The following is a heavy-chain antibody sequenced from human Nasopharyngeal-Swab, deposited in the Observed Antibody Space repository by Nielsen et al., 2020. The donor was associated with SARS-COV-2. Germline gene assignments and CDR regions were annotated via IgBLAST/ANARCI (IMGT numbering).Heavy chain of an antibody. V-gene: IGHV3-11*06. CDR1: GFIFSDQY. Sequence: GESLKISCAASGFIFSDQYMSWMRQAPGKGLEWLSYMSNDSYVIKYADSVKGRFTISRDNAKNSLYLQMNSLRAEDTAVYYCARVPKGYCSGGSCMGDAFDIWGQGTMVTVSS. D-gene: IGHD2-15*01. CDR2: MSNDSYVI. CDR3: ARVPKGYCSGGSCMGDAFDI. J-gene: IGHJ3*02.